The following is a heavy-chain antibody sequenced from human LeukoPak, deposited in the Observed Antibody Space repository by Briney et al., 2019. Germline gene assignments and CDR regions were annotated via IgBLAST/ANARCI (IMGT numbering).Heavy chain of an antibody. J-gene: IGHJ4*02. Sequence: GGSLRLSCAASGFTFSSYSMNWVRQAPGKGLEWVSYISSSSSTIYYADSVKGRFTISRDNAKNSLYLQMNSLRAEDTAVYYCARDAITIFGVVTRRPWYFDYWGQGTLVTVSS. V-gene: IGHV3-48*04. CDR2: ISSSSSTI. CDR1: GFTFSSYS. D-gene: IGHD3-3*01. CDR3: ARDAITIFGVVTRRPWYFDY.